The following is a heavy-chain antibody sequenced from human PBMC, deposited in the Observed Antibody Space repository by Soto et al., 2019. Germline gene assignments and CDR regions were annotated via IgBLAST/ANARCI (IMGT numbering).Heavy chain of an antibody. CDR1: GGSISYYY. J-gene: IGHJ4*02. V-gene: IGHV4-59*08. CDR2: IYYSGST. Sequence: SETLSLTCTVSGGSISYYYWSWIRQPPGKGLEWIGYIYYSGSTNYNPSLKGRVTISVDTSKNQFSLRLTSVTAADTAVYYCARRGNWGSDEFDYWGQGTLVTVSS. CDR3: ARRGNWGSDEFDY. D-gene: IGHD7-27*01.